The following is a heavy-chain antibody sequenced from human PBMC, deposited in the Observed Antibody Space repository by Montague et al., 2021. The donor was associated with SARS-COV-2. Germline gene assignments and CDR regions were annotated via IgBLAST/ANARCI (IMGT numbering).Heavy chain of an antibody. D-gene: IGHD1-26*01. CDR3: ACGHIFGPGARWFEH. CDR2: IHYNGYT. J-gene: IGHJ5*02. Sequence: SETLSLTCTVSGGLSNTDPSNSDFWRWIRQTPGKGLEWIGWIHYNGYTNYNPSLKSRVTISIDKSKIYFSLRLTFLTATDTAVSYCACGHIFGPGARWFEHWGQGTLVTVAS. CDR1: GGLSNTDPSNSDF. V-gene: IGHV4-61*05.